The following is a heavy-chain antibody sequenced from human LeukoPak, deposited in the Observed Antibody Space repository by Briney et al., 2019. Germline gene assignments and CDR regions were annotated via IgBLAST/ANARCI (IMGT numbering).Heavy chain of an antibody. CDR1: GFTFSSYA. D-gene: IGHD6-13*01. J-gene: IGHJ4*02. Sequence: GSLRLSCAASGFTFSSYAMSWVRQAPGKGLEWVSAISGSGGSTYYADSVKGRFTISRDNSKNTLYLQMNSLRAKDTAVYYCAKDRSYSSSWFDYWGQGTLVTVSS. CDR2: ISGSGGST. CDR3: AKDRSYSSSWFDY. V-gene: IGHV3-23*01.